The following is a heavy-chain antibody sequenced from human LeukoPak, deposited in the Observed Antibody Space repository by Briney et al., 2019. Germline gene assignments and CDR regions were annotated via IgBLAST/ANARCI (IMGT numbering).Heavy chain of an antibody. D-gene: IGHD3-22*01. CDR1: GFTFDDYA. Sequence: PGRSLRLSCAASGFTFDDYAMHWVRQAPGKGLEWVSGISWNSGGIGDADSVKGRFTISRDNAKNSLYLQMNSLRAEDTVLYYCAKDISRYYDSSGYPDYWGQGTLVTVSS. CDR2: ISWNSGGI. CDR3: AKDISRYYDSSGYPDY. J-gene: IGHJ4*02. V-gene: IGHV3-9*01.